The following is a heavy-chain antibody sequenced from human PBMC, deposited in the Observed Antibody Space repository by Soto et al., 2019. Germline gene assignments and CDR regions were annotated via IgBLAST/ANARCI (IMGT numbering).Heavy chain of an antibody. CDR1: GFTFSSYS. J-gene: IGHJ6*02. V-gene: IGHV3-48*02. CDR2: ISSSSSTI. D-gene: IGHD3-22*01. CDR3: ARDRSITMIVVVITTGGMDV. Sequence: EVQLVESGGGLVQPGGSLRLSCAASGFTFSSYSMNWVRQAPGKGLEWVSYISSSSSTIYYADSVKGRFTISRDNAKNSLYLQMNSLRDEDTAVYYCARDRSITMIVVVITTGGMDVWGQGTTFTVSS.